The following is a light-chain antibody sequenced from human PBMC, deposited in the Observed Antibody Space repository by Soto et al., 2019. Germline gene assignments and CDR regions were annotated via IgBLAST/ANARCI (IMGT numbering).Light chain of an antibody. J-gene: IGKJ1*01. V-gene: IGKV3-15*01. CDR3: QQYNNWWT. CDR1: QSVSNN. Sequence: EIVMTQSPATLSVSPGERATLSCRASQSVSNNLAWYQKKPGQAPRLLIYGASTRATGIPARFSGSGSRTEFTHTISSLQSEDFAVYYCQQYNNWWTFGQGTRVGIK. CDR2: GAS.